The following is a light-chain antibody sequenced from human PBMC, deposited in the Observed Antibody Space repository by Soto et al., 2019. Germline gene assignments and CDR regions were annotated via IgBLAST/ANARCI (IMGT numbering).Light chain of an antibody. CDR1: QTINNW. CDR2: HAS. V-gene: IGKV1-5*01. J-gene: IGKJ1*01. Sequence: DIQMTQSPSTLSASIGDRVTITCRASQTINNWLAWYQQKPGKAPNLLIYHASNLETGVPSRFSGSGFGTEFTLTISSLQPDDFATYYCQHYNSYPWTFGQGTKVEIK. CDR3: QHYNSYPWT.